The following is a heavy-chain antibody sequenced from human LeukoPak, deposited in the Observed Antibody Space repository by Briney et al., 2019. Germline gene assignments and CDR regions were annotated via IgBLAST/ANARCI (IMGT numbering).Heavy chain of an antibody. D-gene: IGHD3-22*01. V-gene: IGHV3-11*01. CDR1: GFTFSDYY. J-gene: IGHJ3*02. Sequence: GGSLRLSCAASGFTFSDYYMSWIRQAPGKGLEWVSYISSSGGSTIYYADSVKGRFTISRDNAKNSLYLQMNSLRAEDTAVYYCASYDSFAFDIWGQGTMVTVSS. CDR3: ASYDSFAFDI. CDR2: ISSSGGSTI.